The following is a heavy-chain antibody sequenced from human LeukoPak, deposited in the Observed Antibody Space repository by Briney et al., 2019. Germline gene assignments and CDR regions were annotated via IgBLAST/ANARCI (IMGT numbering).Heavy chain of an antibody. CDR2: MYYSGGT. V-gene: IGHV4-39*07. Sequence: PSETLSLTCTVSGGSISSCCFYWGWIRQSPGKGLQWIGHMYYSGGTHYNPSLNSRATISRDTSKNQFFLTLNSVTAADTAMYYCARVGITIFGVGKAPRDAPSDYWGQGTLVTVSS. CDR1: GGSISSCCFY. CDR3: ARVGITIFGVGKAPRDAPSDY. D-gene: IGHD3-3*01. J-gene: IGHJ4*02.